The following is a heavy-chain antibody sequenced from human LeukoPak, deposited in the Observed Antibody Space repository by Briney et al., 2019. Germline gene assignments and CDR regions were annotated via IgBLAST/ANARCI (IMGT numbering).Heavy chain of an antibody. CDR1: GGFISSYY. V-gene: IGHV4-34*01. CDR3: ARVGSSFDP. CDR2: INHSGST. J-gene: IGHJ5*02. Sequence: SETLSLTCTVSGGFISSYYWSWIRQPPGKGLEWIGEINHSGSTNYNLSLKSRVTISVDTSKNQFSLKLSSVTAADTAVYYCARVGSSFDPWGQGTLVTVSS.